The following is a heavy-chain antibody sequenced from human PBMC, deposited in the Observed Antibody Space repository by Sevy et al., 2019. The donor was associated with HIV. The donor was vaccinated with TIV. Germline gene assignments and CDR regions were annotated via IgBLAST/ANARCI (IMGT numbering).Heavy chain of an antibody. CDR2: ISFSGGST. CDR3: AKDRVSGAYYTGDFDY. V-gene: IGHV3-23*01. CDR1: GFTFSTYA. D-gene: IGHD3-3*01. Sequence: GGSLRLSCAASGFTFSTYAMTWVRQAPGRGLEWVSVISFSGGSTYYADSVKGRFTISKDNSKNTLYLQMNSLRAEETAVYYCAKDRVSGAYYTGDFDYWGQGTLVTVSS. J-gene: IGHJ4*02.